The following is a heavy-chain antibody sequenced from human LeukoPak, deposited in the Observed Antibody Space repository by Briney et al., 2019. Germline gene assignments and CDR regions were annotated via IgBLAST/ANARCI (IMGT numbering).Heavy chain of an antibody. CDR2: IYTSGST. Sequence: PSETLSLTCTVSGGSISGYYWSWIRQPAGKGLEWIGRIYTSGSTNYNPSLKSRVTMSVDTSKNQFSLKLSSVTAADTAVYYCARASSTTIKGAYGCFDPWGQGTLVTVSS. V-gene: IGHV4-4*07. J-gene: IGHJ5*02. D-gene: IGHD1-14*01. CDR1: GGSISGYY. CDR3: ARASSTTIKGAYGCFDP.